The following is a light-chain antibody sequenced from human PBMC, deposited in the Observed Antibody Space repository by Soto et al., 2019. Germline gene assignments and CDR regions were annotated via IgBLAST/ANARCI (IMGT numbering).Light chain of an antibody. CDR1: QSVSTR. J-gene: IGKJ1*01. V-gene: IGKV1-5*02. Sequence: DIQMTQSPSSLSASVGXRVTIICRASQSVSTRLAWYQQKPGKAPKVLIYDASSWAGGVPSRFTGSGSGTEFTLTINSLQPDDFATYYCQKYSVYWTFGQGTKVDIK. CDR2: DAS. CDR3: QKYSVYWT.